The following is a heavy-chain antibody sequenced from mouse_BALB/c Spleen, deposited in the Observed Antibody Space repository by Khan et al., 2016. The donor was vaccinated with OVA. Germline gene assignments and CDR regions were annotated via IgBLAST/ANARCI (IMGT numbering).Heavy chain of an antibody. CDR3: IRDGISEFAY. V-gene: IGHV1S137*01. Sequence: QVQLKQSGPEPVRPGASVKISCKGSGYTFADSGMHWVRQSHAKSLEWIGVISTYYGNIKYNQKFEGRATMTVDKSSSTAYMELARMTSEDSAVYFWIRDGISEFAYWGQGTLVTVSA. J-gene: IGHJ3*01. CDR1: GYTFADSG. D-gene: IGHD2-3*01. CDR2: ISTYYGNI.